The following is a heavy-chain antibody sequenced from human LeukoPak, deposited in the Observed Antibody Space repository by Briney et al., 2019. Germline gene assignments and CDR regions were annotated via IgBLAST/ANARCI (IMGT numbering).Heavy chain of an antibody. J-gene: IGHJ4*02. CDR2: IRSSSRTI. D-gene: IGHD3-10*01. CDR1: GFTFSAYS. V-gene: IGHV3-48*01. Sequence: GGSLRLSCAASGFTFSAYSLNWVRRAPGKGLEWVSYIRSSSRTIYYADSVKGRFTISRDNAKNSLYLQMNSLRAEDTAVYYCARDGSGRVPEMSAPDYWGQGTLVTVSS. CDR3: ARDGSGRVPEMSAPDY.